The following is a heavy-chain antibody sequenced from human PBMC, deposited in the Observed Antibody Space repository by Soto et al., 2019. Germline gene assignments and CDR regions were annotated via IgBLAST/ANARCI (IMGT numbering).Heavy chain of an antibody. V-gene: IGHV1-46*01. CDR2: INPAGGTT. CDR3: ALKVVTYYDN. D-gene: IGHD2-21*02. CDR1: GYSFTSTY. Sequence: QVQLVQSGAEVKKPGASVRISCRASGYSFTSTYVHWVRQAPGQGPEWMGIINPAGGTTYYAQKFQGRLPITSDTSTDTVFMDLNDLTSEDPAVYFCALKVVTYYDNWGQGTLLTVSS. J-gene: IGHJ4*02.